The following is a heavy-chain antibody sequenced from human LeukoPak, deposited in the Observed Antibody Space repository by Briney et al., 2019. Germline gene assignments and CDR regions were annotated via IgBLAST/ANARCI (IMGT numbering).Heavy chain of an antibody. CDR2: FDPKDGET. V-gene: IGHV1-24*01. CDR1: GYTLTELS. Sequence: ASVKVSCKVSGYTLTELSMHWVRQAPGKGLEWMGGFDPKDGETIYAQKFQGGVTMTEDTSTDTAYMELSSLRSEDTAVYYCTPLPPMVRGVRTGLLFDPWGQGTLVTVSS. D-gene: IGHD3-10*01. J-gene: IGHJ5*02. CDR3: TPLPPMVRGVRTGLLFDP.